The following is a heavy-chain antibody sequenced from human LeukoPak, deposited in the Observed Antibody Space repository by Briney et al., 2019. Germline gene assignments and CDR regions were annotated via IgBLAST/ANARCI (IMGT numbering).Heavy chain of an antibody. D-gene: IGHD2-21*01. J-gene: IGHJ5*02. V-gene: IGHV4-61*02. Sequence: KSSETLSLTCTVSGGSISSGSYYWSWIRQPAGKGLEWIGRIYTSGSTNYNPSLKSRVTISVDTSKNQFSLKLSSVTAADTAVYYCARDLGYCGGDCYIRDGFDPWGRGTLVTVSS. CDR3: ARDLGYCGGDCYIRDGFDP. CDR2: IYTSGST. CDR1: GGSISSGSYY.